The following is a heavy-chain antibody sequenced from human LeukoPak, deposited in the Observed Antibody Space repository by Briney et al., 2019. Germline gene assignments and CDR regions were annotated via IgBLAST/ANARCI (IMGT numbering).Heavy chain of an antibody. CDR2: ADNGRSA. V-gene: IGHV4-59*01. CDR1: GGSISDSY. D-gene: IGHD3-10*01. Sequence: SETLSLTCTVAGGSISDSYWSWVRQPPGKGLEWVGFADNGRSANYNPSLKSRLTMSLNTSKNQFYLRLTSLTTADTAVYYCARDPGFGELLSVGYFDLWGRGILVTVS. CDR3: ARDPGFGELLSVGYFDL. J-gene: IGHJ2*01.